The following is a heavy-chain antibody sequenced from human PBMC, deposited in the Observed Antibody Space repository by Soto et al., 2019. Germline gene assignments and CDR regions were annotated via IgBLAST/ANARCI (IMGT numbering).Heavy chain of an antibody. D-gene: IGHD3-10*01. J-gene: IGHJ4*02. CDR1: GFSLSTSAEA. CDR3: AHRWDYGHFDY. V-gene: IGHV2-5*02. CDR2: IYGDDNK. Sequence: QITLKESGPTLVKPTQTLTLTCTFSGFSLSTSAEAVGWVRQPPGKALEWLALIYGDDNKLYSPSLKSRLTVTKDTSKNRVVLTMTNIDPVDTAKYYCAHRWDYGHFDYWGQGTLVTVSS.